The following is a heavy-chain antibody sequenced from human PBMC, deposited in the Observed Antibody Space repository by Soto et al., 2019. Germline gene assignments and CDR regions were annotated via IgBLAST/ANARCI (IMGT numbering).Heavy chain of an antibody. J-gene: IGHJ3*01. Sequence: QVQLQESGPGLVKPSGTLSLTCAVSGDSISNSRWWTWVRQPPGQGLEWIGDIFHSVDTNYNPSLKSRVFISVDKSQNQFSLKVSSVTAADTAVYYCAYSTGWYRHDVWGQGTLVTVSS. D-gene: IGHD6-19*01. CDR1: GDSISNSRW. V-gene: IGHV4-4*02. CDR3: AYSTGWYRHDV. CDR2: IFHSVDT.